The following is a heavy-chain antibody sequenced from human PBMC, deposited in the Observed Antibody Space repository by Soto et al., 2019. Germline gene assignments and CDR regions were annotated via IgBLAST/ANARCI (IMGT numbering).Heavy chain of an antibody. CDR1: GVSISSGSYY. J-gene: IGHJ4*02. Sequence: QVQLQESGPGLVKPSQTLSLTCTVSGVSISSGSYYWSWIRQPPGKGLEWIGFMSDSGITSYNASLTSRITMSVDTSKSQFSLSLSFVTAADTAVYYCATMGTPATGLYYFDNWGQGTLVTVSS. V-gene: IGHV4-30-4*01. CDR2: MSDSGIT. D-gene: IGHD1-7*01. CDR3: ATMGTPATGLYYFDN.